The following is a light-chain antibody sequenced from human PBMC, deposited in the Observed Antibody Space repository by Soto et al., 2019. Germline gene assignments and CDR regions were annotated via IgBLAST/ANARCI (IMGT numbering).Light chain of an antibody. Sequence: DVVMTQSPLSLPVPLGQPASISCRSSQGLVLSDGNTYLSWFHQRPGQSPRRLIYTISDRASGVPDRFSGSGSGTDFTLKISGLEAEDVGVYYCMQSAHWPRTLGPGTKVDIK. CDR3: MQSAHWPRT. CDR2: TIS. CDR1: QGLVLSDGNTY. J-gene: IGKJ1*01. V-gene: IGKV2-30*01.